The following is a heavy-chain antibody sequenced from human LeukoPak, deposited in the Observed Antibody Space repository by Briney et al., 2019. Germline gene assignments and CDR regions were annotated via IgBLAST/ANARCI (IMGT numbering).Heavy chain of an antibody. CDR1: GFTFCCYA. Sequence: GGSLTLSCSASGFTFCCYAMSWLPPAPGKGLEGVSAISGSGASTYHADSVKGRFTISRDNAKCSLYLQMNSLRAEDTAVYYCAELGITMFGGVWGKGTSVTISS. CDR3: AELGITMFGGV. CDR2: ISGSGAST. V-gene: IGHV3-23*01. D-gene: IGHD3-10*02. J-gene: IGHJ6*04.